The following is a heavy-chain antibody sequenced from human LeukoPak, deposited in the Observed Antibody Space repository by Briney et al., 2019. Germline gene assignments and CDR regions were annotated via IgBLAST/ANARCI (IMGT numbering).Heavy chain of an antibody. D-gene: IGHD3-22*01. J-gene: IGHJ4*02. CDR1: GFTFSSYG. V-gene: IGHV3-30*02. CDR2: IRNNGGK. Sequence: GGSLRLSCVAPGFTFSSYGMHWVRQAPGKGLEWVAFIRNNGGKYLADSVKGRFTISRDNSKNTVFLQMNGLRAEDTAVYYCARDSYYYDSSSPPMLDYWGQGTLVTVSS. CDR3: ARDSYYYDSSSPPMLDY.